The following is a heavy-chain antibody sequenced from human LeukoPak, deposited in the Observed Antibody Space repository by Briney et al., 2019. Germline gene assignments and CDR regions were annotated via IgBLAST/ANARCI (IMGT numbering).Heavy chain of an antibody. J-gene: IGHJ4*02. D-gene: IGHD5-18*01. V-gene: IGHV3-11*05. CDR1: GFTFSDYY. CDR3: ARGYVGTVIFDY. CDR2: ISSSSDYT. Sequence: PGGSLRLSCVATGFTFSDYYMSWIRQAPGKGLEWVSYISSSSDYTNYADSVKGRFTISRDDAKNSLYLQMNSLRAEDTAVYYCARGYVGTVIFDYWGQGTLVTVSS.